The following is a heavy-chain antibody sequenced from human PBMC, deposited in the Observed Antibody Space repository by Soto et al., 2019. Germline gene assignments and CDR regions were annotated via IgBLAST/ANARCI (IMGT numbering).Heavy chain of an antibody. Sequence: GGSLRLSCAASGFTFSNAWFNWVRQAPEKGLECVGRIKSKNDGGTTDYAAPVKDRFTISKDDSKNTLYLQMNSLKTEDTGVYFFTTDLPTLIPLVDSWGQGTLVTVSS. CDR1: GFTFSNAW. CDR2: IKSKNDGGTT. J-gene: IGHJ4*02. V-gene: IGHV3-15*07. CDR3: TTDLPTLIPLVDS. D-gene: IGHD2-8*02.